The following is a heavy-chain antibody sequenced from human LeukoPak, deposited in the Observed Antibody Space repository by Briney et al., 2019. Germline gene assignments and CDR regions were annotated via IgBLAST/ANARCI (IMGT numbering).Heavy chain of an antibody. CDR1: GGSISSSSYY. Sequence: TSQTLSLTCTVSGGSISSSSYYWGWIRQPPGKGLEWIGSIYYSGSTYYNPSLKSRVTISVDTSKNQFSLKLSSVTAADTAVYYCASPSSGYHYVRNWGQGTLVTVSS. J-gene: IGHJ4*02. CDR3: ASPSSGYHYVRN. V-gene: IGHV4-39*01. D-gene: IGHD3-22*01. CDR2: IYYSGST.